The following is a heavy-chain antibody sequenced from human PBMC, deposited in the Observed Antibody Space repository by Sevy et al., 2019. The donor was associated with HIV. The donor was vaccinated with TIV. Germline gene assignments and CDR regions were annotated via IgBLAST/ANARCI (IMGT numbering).Heavy chain of an antibody. CDR2: ISGSDDAI. CDR3: ARDHVKDGDLGDYYYFAMDV. Sequence: GGSLRLSCAASGFTFSDYYMSWIRQAPGKGLEWISYISGSDDAIYYADSEKGRFSISRDNAKNSLYLQLTSLRPEDTAVYYCARDHVKDGDLGDYYYFAMDVWGQGTTVTVSS. J-gene: IGHJ6*02. CDR1: GFTFSDYY. V-gene: IGHV3-11*01. D-gene: IGHD4-17*01.